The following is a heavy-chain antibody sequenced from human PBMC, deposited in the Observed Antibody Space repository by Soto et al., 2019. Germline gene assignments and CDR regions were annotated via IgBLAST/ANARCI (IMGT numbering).Heavy chain of an antibody. Sequence: SVKDSCKASGGTFSSYAISWVRQAPGQGLEWMGGIIPIFGTANYAQKFQGRVTITADESTSTAYMELSSLRSEDTAVYYCASGCAPSNYYDSSGYYYAPGYWGQGPLVTVSS. V-gene: IGHV1-69*13. D-gene: IGHD3-22*01. J-gene: IGHJ1*01. CDR3: ASGCAPSNYYDSSGYYYAPGY. CDR1: GGTFSSYA. CDR2: IIPIFGTA.